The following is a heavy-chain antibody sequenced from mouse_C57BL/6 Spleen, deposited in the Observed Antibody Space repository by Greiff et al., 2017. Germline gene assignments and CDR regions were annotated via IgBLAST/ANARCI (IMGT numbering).Heavy chain of an antibody. CDR2: INPSSGYT. V-gene: IGHV1-4*01. Sequence: VQLKESGAELARPGASVKMSCKASGYTFTSYTMHWVKQRPGQGLEWIGYINPSSGYTTSNQTFKDKAILTADKSSSTAYKQLSSLTADDSAVYCSARGSAGYYEAMDYWGQGTSVTVSA. CDR1: GYTFTSYT. J-gene: IGHJ4*01. CDR3: ARGSAGYYEAMDY. D-gene: IGHD3-2*02.